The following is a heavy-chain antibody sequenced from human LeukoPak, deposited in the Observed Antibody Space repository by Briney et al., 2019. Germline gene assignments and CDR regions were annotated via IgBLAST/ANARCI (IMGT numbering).Heavy chain of an antibody. CDR1: GFTFSSYG. D-gene: IGHD3-3*01. J-gene: IGHJ4*02. CDR2: ISYDGSNK. CDR3: AKNGYYLDY. V-gene: IGHV3-30*18. Sequence: GGSLRLSCAASGFTFSSYGMHWVRQAPGKGLEWVAVISYDGSNKYYADSVKGRFTISRDNSKNTLYLQTNSLRAEDTAVYYCAKNGYYLDYWGQGTLVTVSS.